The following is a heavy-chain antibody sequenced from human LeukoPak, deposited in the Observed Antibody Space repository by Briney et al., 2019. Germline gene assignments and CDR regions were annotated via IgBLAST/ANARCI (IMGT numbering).Heavy chain of an antibody. J-gene: IGHJ4*02. D-gene: IGHD2-15*01. CDR1: GYTFTSYA. V-gene: IGHV1-3*01. CDR2: INAGNGNT. Sequence: ASVKVSCKASGYTFTSYAMHWVRQAPGQRLEWMGWINAGNGNTKYSQKFQGRVTITRDTSASTAYMELSSLRSEDTAVYYCARDPKDWVAAGDFDYWGQRTLVTVSS. CDR3: ARDPKDWVAAGDFDY.